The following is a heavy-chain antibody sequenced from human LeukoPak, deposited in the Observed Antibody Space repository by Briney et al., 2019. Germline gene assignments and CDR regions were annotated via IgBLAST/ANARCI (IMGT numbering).Heavy chain of an antibody. CDR3: ARDLGYSYNYAFDY. Sequence: GGSLRLSCAASGFTFSTYGMHWVRQAPGKGLEWVAIISDDGSNKYYADSVKGRFTISRDNAKNSLYLQMSSLRVEDTAIYYCARDLGYSYNYAFDYWGQGTLVTVSS. CDR2: ISDDGSNK. V-gene: IGHV3-30*03. CDR1: GFTFSTYG. D-gene: IGHD5-18*01. J-gene: IGHJ4*02.